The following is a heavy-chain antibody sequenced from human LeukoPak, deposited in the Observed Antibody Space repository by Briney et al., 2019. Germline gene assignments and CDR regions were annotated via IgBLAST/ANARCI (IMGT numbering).Heavy chain of an antibody. CDR1: GYTFSNYA. D-gene: IGHD4-17*01. CDR3: ARAPTVTAESAFGY. CDR2: INSNGGST. J-gene: IGHJ4*02. Sequence: GGSLRLSCVASGYTFSNYAMHWVRQTPGKGLEYVSGINSNGGSTQYASSVKGRFTISRDNSKDTLYLQMGSLRSEDMAVYYCARAPTVTAESAFGYWGQGTLVTVSS. V-gene: IGHV3-64*01.